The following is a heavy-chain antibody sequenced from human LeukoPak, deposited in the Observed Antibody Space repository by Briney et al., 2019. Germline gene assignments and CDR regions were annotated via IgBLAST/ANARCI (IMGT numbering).Heavy chain of an antibody. D-gene: IGHD2-2*01. V-gene: IGHV3-23*01. J-gene: IGHJ4*02. CDR3: AHGDCDSTSCYYVY. Sequence: GGSLRLSCAASGFTFSSYAMSWVRQAPGKGLAWVSAISGGGGSTYYADSVEGRFTISRDNSKNTLYLQMNSLRAEDTAVYYCAHGDCDSTSCYYVYWGQGTLVTVSS. CDR2: ISGGGGST. CDR1: GFTFSSYA.